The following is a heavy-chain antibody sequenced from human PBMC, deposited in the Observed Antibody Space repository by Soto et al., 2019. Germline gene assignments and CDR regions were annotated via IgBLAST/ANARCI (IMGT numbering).Heavy chain of an antibody. D-gene: IGHD3-22*01. V-gene: IGHV1-2*02. CDR3: ARAAGRSKLLPYYFDP. J-gene: IGHJ5*02. CDR2: INPATGDT. CDR1: GYTFTAFN. Sequence: QVQLVQSGAEVKKPGASVKVSCEASGYTFTAFNIYWVRQAPGQSLEWMGWINPATGDTKYSQNVRGRVTFALDTSATTAYLDLRSLASHDTAVYYCARAAGRSKLLPYYFDPWGQGTLVTVSS.